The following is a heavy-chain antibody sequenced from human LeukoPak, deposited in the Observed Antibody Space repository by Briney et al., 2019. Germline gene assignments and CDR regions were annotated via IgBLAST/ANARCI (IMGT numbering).Heavy chain of an antibody. D-gene: IGHD4-17*01. J-gene: IGHJ4*02. V-gene: IGHV3-21*01. Sequence: GGSLRLSREASGFTFTTYSMTWVRQAPGKGLEWVSIISSGSSAIFSAGALKGRFTISRDDAKNLLYLDMNSLRAEDTAVYYCARGHTAVTRHFDFWGQGTLVTVSS. CDR3: ARGHTAVTRHFDF. CDR1: GFTFTTYS. CDR2: ISSGSSAI.